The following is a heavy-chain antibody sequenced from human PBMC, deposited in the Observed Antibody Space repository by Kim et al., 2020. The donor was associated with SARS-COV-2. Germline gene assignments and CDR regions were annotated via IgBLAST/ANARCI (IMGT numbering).Heavy chain of an antibody. CDR3: AKRRISGLYYFDY. Sequence: YPDTRKGRFTISRDNSNNPLYLQINSLRAEDTAVYYCAKRRISGLYYFDYWGQGTLVTVSS. V-gene: IGHV3-23*01. J-gene: IGHJ4*02. D-gene: IGHD1-26*01.